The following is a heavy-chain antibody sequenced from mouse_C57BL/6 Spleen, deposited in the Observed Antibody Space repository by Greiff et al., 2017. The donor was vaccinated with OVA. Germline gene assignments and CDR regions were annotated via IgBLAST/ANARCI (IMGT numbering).Heavy chain of an antibody. D-gene: IGHD2-13*01. V-gene: IGHV1-42*01. J-gene: IGHJ3*01. Sequence: EVKLMESGPELVKPGASVKISCKASGYSFTGYYMNWVKQSPEKSLEWIGEINPSTGGTTYNQKFKAKATLTVDKSSSTAYMQLKSLTSEDSAVYYCAREGGYGDPFAYWGQGTLVTVSA. CDR1: GYSFTGYY. CDR2: INPSTGGT. CDR3: AREGGYGDPFAY.